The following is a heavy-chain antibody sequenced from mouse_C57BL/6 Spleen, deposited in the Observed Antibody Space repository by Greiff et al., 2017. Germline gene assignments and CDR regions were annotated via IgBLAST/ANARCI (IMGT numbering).Heavy chain of an antibody. CDR1: GYSITSGYY. V-gene: IGHV3-6*01. CDR3: ARGPTVYAMDY. D-gene: IGHD1-1*01. CDR2: ISYDGSN. J-gene: IGHJ4*01. Sequence: EVQLQESGPGLVKPSQSLSLTCSVTGYSITSGYYWNWIRQFPGNKLEWMGYISYDGSNNYNPSLKNRISITRDTSKNQFFLKLNSVTTEDTATYYCARGPTVYAMDYWGQGTSVTVSS.